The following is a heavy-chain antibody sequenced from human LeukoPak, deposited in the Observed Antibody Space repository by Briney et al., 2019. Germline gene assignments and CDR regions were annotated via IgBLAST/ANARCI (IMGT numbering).Heavy chain of an antibody. Sequence: GGSLRLSCAASGFTFSNAWMSWVRQAPGKGLEWVGRFRSKTDGGTIDYAAPVKGRFTISRDDSRNTLYLQMDSLKTEDTAVYYCTTVIMGAPKDDYWGQGTLVTVSS. CDR3: TTVIMGAPKDDY. CDR1: GFTFSNAW. D-gene: IGHD1-26*01. J-gene: IGHJ4*02. V-gene: IGHV3-15*05. CDR2: FRSKTDGGTI.